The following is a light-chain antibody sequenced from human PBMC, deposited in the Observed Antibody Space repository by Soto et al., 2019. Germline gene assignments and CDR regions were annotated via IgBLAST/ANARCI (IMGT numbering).Light chain of an antibody. CDR2: AAS. CDR3: QQVESYPST. CDR1: QGISSF. J-gene: IGKJ4*01. Sequence: IHLTQTPASLSASMLCRVSITFLASQGISSFLAWYQQKPGKAPKLLIYAASSLQSGVPSRFSGSGFGTDFTLTLTSLQPEDFATYYCQQVESYPSTFGGGTKVDIK. V-gene: IGKV1-9*01.